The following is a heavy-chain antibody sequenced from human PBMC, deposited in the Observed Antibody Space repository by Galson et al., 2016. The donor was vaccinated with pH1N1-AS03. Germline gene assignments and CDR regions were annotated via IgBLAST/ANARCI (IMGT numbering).Heavy chain of an antibody. J-gene: IGHJ5*02. V-gene: IGHV2-5*01. CDR3: ARAYYGDFADWFDP. D-gene: IGHD4-17*01. CDR2: IYWNDDI. Sequence: KALEWLAIIYWNDDIRYSPSLRNRLTITKDTSKSQVVLTMTNMDPVDTATYFCARAYYGDFADWFDPWGQGTLVTVSS.